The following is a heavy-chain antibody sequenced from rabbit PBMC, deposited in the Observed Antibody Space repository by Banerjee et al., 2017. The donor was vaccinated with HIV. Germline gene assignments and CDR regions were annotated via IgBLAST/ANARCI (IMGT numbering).Heavy chain of an antibody. Sequence: QEQLEESGGDLVKPEVSLTLTCTASGFSFSSIYWIFWVRQAQGKGLEWTGCIYTGSNSAYYESWAKGRFSIAKTSSTTVTQQMTSLTAADTATYICASEGNSYGYSGYLDLWGPGTLVTVS. J-gene: IGHJ4*01. CDR1: GFSFSSIYW. V-gene: IGHV1S45*01. CDR2: IYTGSNSA. CDR3: ASEGNSYGYSGYLDL. D-gene: IGHD6-1*01.